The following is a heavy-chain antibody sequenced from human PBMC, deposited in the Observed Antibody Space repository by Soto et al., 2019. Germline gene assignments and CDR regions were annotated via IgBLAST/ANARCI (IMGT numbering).Heavy chain of an antibody. CDR1: GVSITSGDNY. J-gene: IGHJ4*02. CDR3: AREYDSRSFYFL. V-gene: IGHV4-30-4*01. Sequence: QVQLQESGPGLLKPSQTLSLTCIVSGVSITSGDNYWSWIRQAPGKGLEWIGFISYSGITNYNPSLRSRLTMSLDTSKNQFSLQLTSLTAADTAVYYCAREYDSRSFYFLWGQGTLVTVSS. CDR2: ISYSGIT. D-gene: IGHD3-16*01.